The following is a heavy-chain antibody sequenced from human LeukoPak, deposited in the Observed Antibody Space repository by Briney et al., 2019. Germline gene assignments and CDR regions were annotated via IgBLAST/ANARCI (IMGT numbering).Heavy chain of an antibody. D-gene: IGHD2/OR15-2a*01. CDR1: GFTFSSNY. CDR3: AKDSAKKYDDY. V-gene: IGHV3-66*01. CDR2: IYSGGST. Sequence: PGGSLRLSCAASGFTFSSNYMSWVRQAPGKGLEWVSVIYSGGSTYYADSVKGRFTISRDNSKNTLYLQMNSLRAEDTAVYYCAKDSAKKYDDYWGQGTLVTVSS. J-gene: IGHJ4*02.